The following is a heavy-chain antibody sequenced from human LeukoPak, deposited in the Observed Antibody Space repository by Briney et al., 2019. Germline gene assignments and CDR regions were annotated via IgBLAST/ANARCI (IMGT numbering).Heavy chain of an antibody. Sequence: SETLSLTCTVSGGSISDYYWSWIRQPPGKGLEWIGYFYCSGSTNYTPSLKSRVTISINTSKNQFSLRLSSVTAADTAVYYCAGATSREAFDIWGQGTRVTVSS. D-gene: IGHD2-2*01. CDR1: GGSISDYY. CDR2: FYCSGST. J-gene: IGHJ3*02. V-gene: IGHV4-59*01. CDR3: AGATSREAFDI.